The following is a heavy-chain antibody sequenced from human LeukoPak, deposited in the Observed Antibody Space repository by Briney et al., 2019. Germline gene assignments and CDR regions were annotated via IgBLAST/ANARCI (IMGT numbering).Heavy chain of an antibody. Sequence: PGGSLRLSCAASGFTFSNYDMTWVRQAPGRGLGWVSAITSSGGSTYFVDSVKGRFTISRDNSKNTLYLQMNSLRAEDTAVYYCAKDGAGSYYGMDVWGQGTTVTVSS. J-gene: IGHJ6*02. CDR1: GFTFSNYD. CDR2: ITSSGGST. V-gene: IGHV3-23*01. CDR3: AKDGAGSYYGMDV. D-gene: IGHD1-26*01.